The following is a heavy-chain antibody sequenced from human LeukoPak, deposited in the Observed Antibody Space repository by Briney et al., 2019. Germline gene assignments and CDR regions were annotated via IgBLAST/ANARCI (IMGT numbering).Heavy chain of an antibody. CDR2: INHSGST. CDR3: ARVTRGRGRLITMVRGALGVVDY. CDR1: GGSFSGYY. D-gene: IGHD3-10*01. Sequence: PPETLSLTCAVYGGSFSGYYWSWIRQPPGKGLEWIGEINHSGSTNYNPSLKSRVTISVDTSKNQFSLKLSSVTAADTAVYYCARVTRGRGRLITMVRGALGVVDYWGQGTLVTVSS. V-gene: IGHV4-34*01. J-gene: IGHJ4*02.